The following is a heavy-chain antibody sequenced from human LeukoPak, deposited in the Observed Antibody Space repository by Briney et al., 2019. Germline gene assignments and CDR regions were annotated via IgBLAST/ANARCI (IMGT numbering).Heavy chain of an antibody. Sequence: ASVKVSCKASGYTFTSYYIHWVRQAPGQGLEWMGLINPSGGSTNYAQKFQGRVTITRNTSISTAYMELSSLRSEDTAVYYCARGLAKQWLVPEGWFDPWGQGTLVTVSS. CDR2: INPSGGST. CDR3: ARGLAKQWLVPEGWFDP. CDR1: GYTFTSYY. D-gene: IGHD6-19*01. V-gene: IGHV1-46*01. J-gene: IGHJ5*02.